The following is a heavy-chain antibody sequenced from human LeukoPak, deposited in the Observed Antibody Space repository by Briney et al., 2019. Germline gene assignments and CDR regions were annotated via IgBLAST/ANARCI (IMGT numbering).Heavy chain of an antibody. J-gene: IGHJ4*02. V-gene: IGHV3-7*05. D-gene: IGHD5-24*01. CDR1: GFTFSSYW. CDR3: ARVGEMAGFDY. Sequence: GGSLRLSCAASGFTFSSYWMSWVRQAPGKGLEWVANIKEDGSEKYYVDSVKGRYTISRDNAKNSLYLQMNSLRAEDTAVYYCARVGEMAGFDYWGQGTLVTVSS. CDR2: IKEDGSEK.